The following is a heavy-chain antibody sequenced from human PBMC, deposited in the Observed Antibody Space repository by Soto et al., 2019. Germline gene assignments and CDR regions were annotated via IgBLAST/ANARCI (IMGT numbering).Heavy chain of an antibody. CDR1: GFTFSNYT. D-gene: IGHD5-12*01. CDR3: VRYCNTTPSDVVARRTFHY. V-gene: IGHV3-48*02. CDR2: ISASGRTA. Sequence: GGSLRLSCAASGFTFSNYTMNWVRQAPGKGLEWVSYISASGRTAYYADSVKGRFTISRDNTRNTLYLQMNSLRDEDTALYYCVRYCNTTPSDVVARRTFHYWGQGTLVTVSS. J-gene: IGHJ4*02.